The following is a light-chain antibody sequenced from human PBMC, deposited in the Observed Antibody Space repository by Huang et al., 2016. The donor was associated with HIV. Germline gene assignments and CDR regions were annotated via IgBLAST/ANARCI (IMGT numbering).Light chain of an antibody. CDR3: QQRSNWPPYT. CDR1: QSVSRY. CDR2: DAS. Sequence: EIVLTQSPATLSLSPGERVTLSCRASQSVSRYLAWYQQKPCQAPRLLIYDASNRATGIPARFSGSGSGTDCTLTISSLEPEEFAVYYCQQRSNWPPYTFGQGTKLEIK. V-gene: IGKV3-11*01. J-gene: IGKJ2*01.